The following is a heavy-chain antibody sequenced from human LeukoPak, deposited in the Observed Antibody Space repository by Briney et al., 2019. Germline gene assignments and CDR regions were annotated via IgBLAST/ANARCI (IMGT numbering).Heavy chain of an antibody. CDR1: GFTFSRYG. J-gene: IGHJ4*02. Sequence: GRSLRLSCAASGFTFSRYGMHWARQTPGKGLEWVAVISYDASNKYYADSVKGRFTISRDNSKNTLYLQMNSLRAEDTAVYYCAKSHGYSYGFDYWGQGTLVTVSS. V-gene: IGHV3-30*18. CDR2: ISYDASNK. CDR3: AKSHGYSYGFDY. D-gene: IGHD5-18*01.